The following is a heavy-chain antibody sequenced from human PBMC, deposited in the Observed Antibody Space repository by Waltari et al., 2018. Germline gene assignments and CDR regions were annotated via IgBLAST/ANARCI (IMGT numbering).Heavy chain of an antibody. CDR2: IYHSGST. D-gene: IGHD2-8*02. Sequence: QVKLQESGPGLVKPSETLSLTCAVSGYSISSGYYWGWIRQPPGKGLEWIGSIYHSGSTYYNPSLKSRVTISVDTSKNQFSLKLSSVTAADTAVYYCARSIVLVVYERADAFDIWGQGTMVTVSS. CDR3: ARSIVLVVYERADAFDI. CDR1: GYSISSGYY. V-gene: IGHV4-38-2*01. J-gene: IGHJ3*02.